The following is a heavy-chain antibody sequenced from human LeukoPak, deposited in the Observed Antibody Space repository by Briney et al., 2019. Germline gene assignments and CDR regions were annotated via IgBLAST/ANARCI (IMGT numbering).Heavy chain of an antibody. J-gene: IGHJ6*04. D-gene: IGHD4-17*01. CDR3: ARGGHGDYYYYGMDV. Sequence: GGSLRLSCAASGFTFSSYDMHWVRQATGKGLDWVSAIGTAGDPYYPGSVKGRLTISRENAKNSLYLQMNSLRAGDTAVYYCARGGHGDYYYYGMDVWGKGTTVTVSS. V-gene: IGHV3-13*05. CDR1: GFTFSSYD. CDR2: IGTAGDP.